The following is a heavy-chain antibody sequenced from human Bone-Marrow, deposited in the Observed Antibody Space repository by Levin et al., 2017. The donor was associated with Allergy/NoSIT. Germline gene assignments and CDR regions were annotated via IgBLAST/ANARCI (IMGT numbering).Heavy chain of an antibody. CDR3: AKGGDYSNYLGWRSYYYDYGMDV. V-gene: IGHV3-30*18. D-gene: IGHD4-11*01. Sequence: GGSLRLSCAASGFTFSSYGMHWVRQAPGKGLEWVAVISYDGSNKYYADSVKGRFTISRDNSKNTLYLQMNSLRAEDTAVYYCAKGGDYSNYLGWRSYYYDYGMDVWGQGTTVTVSS. CDR2: ISYDGSNK. J-gene: IGHJ6*02. CDR1: GFTFSSYG.